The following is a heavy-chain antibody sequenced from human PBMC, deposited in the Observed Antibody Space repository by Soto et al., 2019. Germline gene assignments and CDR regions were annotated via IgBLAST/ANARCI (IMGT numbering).Heavy chain of an antibody. Sequence: ESVKMSCKGSGYSLTSYWIGWVRQMPGKGLEWMGIIYPGDSDTGYSPSFQGQVTISADKSISTAYLQWSSLKASDTAMYYCARGGAKNWFDPWGQGTLVTVSS. CDR1: GYSLTSYW. D-gene: IGHD3-16*01. CDR3: ARGGAKNWFDP. J-gene: IGHJ5*02. CDR2: IYPGDSDT. V-gene: IGHV5-51*01.